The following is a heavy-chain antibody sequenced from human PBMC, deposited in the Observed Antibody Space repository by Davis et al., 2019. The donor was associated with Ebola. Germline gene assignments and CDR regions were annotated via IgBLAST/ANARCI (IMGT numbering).Heavy chain of an antibody. CDR1: AYTFTSYA. D-gene: IGHD1-1*01. CDR2: FNAGNGNT. CDR3: ARAQFPTTSDH. V-gene: IGHV1-3*01. Sequence: ASVKVSCKASAYTFTSYAMHWVRQAPGQRLEWMGWFNAGNGNTKYSQKFQGRVTITRDTSASTAYMEVGSLRSDDTAVYYCARAQFPTTSDHWGQGTLVTVSS. J-gene: IGHJ4*02.